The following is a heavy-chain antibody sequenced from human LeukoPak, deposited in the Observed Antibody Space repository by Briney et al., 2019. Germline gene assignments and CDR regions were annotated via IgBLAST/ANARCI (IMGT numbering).Heavy chain of an antibody. CDR2: ISSSSSTI. J-gene: IGHJ4*02. Sequence: PGASLRLSCAASGFTFSSYNMNWVRQAPGQGLEWISYISSSSSTIYYADSVTGRFTISRDNAKNSVYLQMSSLRAEDTAVYYCARGSMATMAYWGKGTLVTVSS. CDR1: GFTFSSYN. V-gene: IGHV3-48*01. D-gene: IGHD5-24*01. CDR3: ARGSMATMAY.